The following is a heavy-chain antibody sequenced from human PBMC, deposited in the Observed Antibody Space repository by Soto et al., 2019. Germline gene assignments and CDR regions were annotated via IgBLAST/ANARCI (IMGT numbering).Heavy chain of an antibody. J-gene: IGHJ6*02. Sequence: QLQLQESGSGLVKPSQTLSLTCAVSGGSISSGGYSWSWIRQPPGKGLEWIGYIYHSGSTYYNPSLKSRVTISVDRSKNQFSLKLRSVTAADTAVYYCARVRDSSGYYSDYYGMDVWGQGTTVTVSS. CDR1: GGSISSGGYS. D-gene: IGHD3-22*01. CDR2: IYHSGST. CDR3: ARVRDSSGYYSDYYGMDV. V-gene: IGHV4-30-2*01.